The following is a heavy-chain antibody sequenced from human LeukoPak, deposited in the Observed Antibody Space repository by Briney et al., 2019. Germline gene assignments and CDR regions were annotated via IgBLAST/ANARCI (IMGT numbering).Heavy chain of an antibody. CDR3: ARDLVVSAFDI. D-gene: IGHD3-22*01. CDR2: IYYSGST. Sequence: SETLSLTCTVSGGSISSYYWGWIRQPPGKGLEWIGSIYYSGSTYYNPSLKSRVTISVDTSKNQFSLKLSSVTAADTAVYYCARDLVVSAFDIWGQGTMVTVSS. J-gene: IGHJ3*02. CDR1: GGSISSYY. V-gene: IGHV4-39*07.